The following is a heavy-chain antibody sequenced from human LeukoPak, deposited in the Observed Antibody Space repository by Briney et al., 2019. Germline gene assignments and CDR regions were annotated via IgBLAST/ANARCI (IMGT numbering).Heavy chain of an antibody. V-gene: IGHV5-51*01. D-gene: IGHD3-3*01. CDR1: GYSFSNYW. J-gene: IGHJ3*02. CDR2: IYPGDSDT. Sequence: GESLKISCKTSGYSFSNYWVGWVRQMPGKGLEWMGIIYPGDSDTRYSPSFQGQVTISADQSISTAYLQWSSLKASDTATYYCARHRIYYDFWSGWAPDAFDIWGQGTMVTVSS. CDR3: ARHRIYYDFWSGWAPDAFDI.